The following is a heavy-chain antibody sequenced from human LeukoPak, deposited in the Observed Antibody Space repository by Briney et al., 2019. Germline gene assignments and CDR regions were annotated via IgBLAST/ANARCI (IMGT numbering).Heavy chain of an antibody. Sequence: SETLSLTCAVYGGSFSGYYWSWIRQPPGKGLEWIGEINHSGSTNYNPSLKSRVTISVDTSKNQFSLKLSSVTAADTAVYYCARAPPYSSGWYGKVFYYYYGMDVWGQGTTVTVSS. CDR1: GGSFSGYY. V-gene: IGHV4-34*01. CDR3: ARAPPYSSGWYGKVFYYYYGMDV. D-gene: IGHD6-19*01. CDR2: INHSGST. J-gene: IGHJ6*02.